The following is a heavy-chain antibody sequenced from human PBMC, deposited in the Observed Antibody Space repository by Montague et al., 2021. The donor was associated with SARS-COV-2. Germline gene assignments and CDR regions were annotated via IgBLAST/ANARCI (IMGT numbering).Heavy chain of an antibody. CDR1: GGSFSGYY. J-gene: IGHJ6*02. V-gene: IGHV4-34*01. D-gene: IGHD2-15*01. CDR2: TNDRGRT. Sequence: SETLSLTCAVYGGSFSGYYWSWIRQPPGRGLVWIGETNDRGRTNYNPSLKGRVTISVDTSKNQFSLRLSSVTAAETAVYYCARGYCSGSGCYYYYGMDVWGQGTTVTVSS. CDR3: ARGYCSGSGCYYYYGMDV.